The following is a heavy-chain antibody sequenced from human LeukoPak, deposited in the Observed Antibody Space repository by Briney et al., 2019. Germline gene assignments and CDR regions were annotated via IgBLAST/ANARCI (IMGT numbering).Heavy chain of an antibody. CDR2: ISSSGTTI. CDR1: GLTFSSYE. V-gene: IGHV3-48*03. CDR3: ARVRYQTADY. Sequence: PGGSLRLSCAASGLTFSSYEMNWVRQAPGKGLEWVSYISSSGTTIHYADSVKGRFTISRDNAKNSVYLQMNSLRVEDTAVYYCARVRYQTADYWGQGTLVTVSS. D-gene: IGHD3-16*02. J-gene: IGHJ4*02.